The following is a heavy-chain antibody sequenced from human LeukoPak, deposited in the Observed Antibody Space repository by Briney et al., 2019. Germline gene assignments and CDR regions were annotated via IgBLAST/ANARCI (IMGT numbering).Heavy chain of an antibody. CDR1: GGSISSYC. J-gene: IGHJ4*02. CDR3: ASYTAITPTFDY. D-gene: IGHD5-18*01. V-gene: IGHV4-59*01. Sequence: PSETLSLTCTVSGGSISSYCWSWIRQPPGKGPEWIGYIYYSGSTNYNPSLKSRVTISVDTSKNQFSLKLSSVTAADTAVYYCASYTAITPTFDYWGQGTLVTVSS. CDR2: IYYSGST.